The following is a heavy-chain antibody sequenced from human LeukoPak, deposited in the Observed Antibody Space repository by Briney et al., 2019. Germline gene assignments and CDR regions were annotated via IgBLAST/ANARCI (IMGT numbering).Heavy chain of an antibody. CDR2: MNPNSGNT. Sequence: ASVKVSCKASGYTFTSYDINWVRQATGQGLEWMGWMNPNSGNTGYAQKFQGGVTMTRNTSISTAYMELSSLRSEDTAVYYYARGGQNYYDSSGYFDWGQGTLVTVSS. J-gene: IGHJ4*02. D-gene: IGHD3-22*01. CDR3: ARGGQNYYDSSGYFD. CDR1: GYTFTSYD. V-gene: IGHV1-8*01.